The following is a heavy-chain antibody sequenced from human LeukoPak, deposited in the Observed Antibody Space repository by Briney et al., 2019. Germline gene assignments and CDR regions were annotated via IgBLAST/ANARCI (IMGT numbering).Heavy chain of an antibody. J-gene: IGHJ4*02. CDR1: GGTFSSYA. CDR2: IIPILGIA. D-gene: IGHD5-18*01. CDR3: ARDGYSYGVY. V-gene: IGHV1-69*04. Sequence: SVKVSCKASGGTFSSYAISWVRQTPGQGLEWMGRIIPILGIANYAQKFQGRVTITADKSTSTAYMELSSLRSKDTAVYYCARDGYSYGVYWGQGTLVTVSS.